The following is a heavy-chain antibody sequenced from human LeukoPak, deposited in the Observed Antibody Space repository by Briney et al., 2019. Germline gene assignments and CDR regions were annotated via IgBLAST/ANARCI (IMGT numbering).Heavy chain of an antibody. CDR3: AKGSVVVVTSVLDY. Sequence: GGSLRLSCEASGFAFGSYAMHWVRQAPGRGLEWVAVISHDGDNTNSGESVRGRFTLSRDNLKNTLYLQMNSLRAEDTAVYYCAKGSVVVVTSVLDYWGQGTLVTVSS. D-gene: IGHD2-21*02. CDR2: ISHDGDNT. V-gene: IGHV3-30-3*01. CDR1: GFAFGSYA. J-gene: IGHJ4*02.